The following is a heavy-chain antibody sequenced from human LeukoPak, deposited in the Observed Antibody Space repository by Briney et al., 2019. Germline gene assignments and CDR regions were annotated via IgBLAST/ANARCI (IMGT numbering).Heavy chain of an antibody. CDR2: INPSGGST. V-gene: IGHV1-46*01. J-gene: IGHJ4*02. D-gene: IGHD6-13*01. CDR3: ARVLNSSSWYSVSSPGY. CDR1: GYTFTSYY. Sequence: GASVKVSCKASGYTFTSYYKHWVRQAPGQGLEWMGIINPSGGSTSYAQKFQGRVTMTRDTSTSTVYMELSSLRSEDTAVYYCARVLNSSSWYSVSSPGYWGQGTLVTVSS.